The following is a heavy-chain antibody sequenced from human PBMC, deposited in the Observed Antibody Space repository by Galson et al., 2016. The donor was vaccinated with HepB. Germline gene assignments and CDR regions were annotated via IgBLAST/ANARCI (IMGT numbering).Heavy chain of an antibody. J-gene: IGHJ4*02. D-gene: IGHD6-13*01. Sequence: ETLSLTCSVPGGSIRSSRFYWGWIRQPPGKGLEWIGSISYSGSTYYNPSLESRVAISIDPSKNHFSLKLNSVTAADTAVYYCARHGRTAAVEYDYWGQGTLVTVSS. V-gene: IGHV4-39*01. CDR1: GGSIRSSRFY. CDR2: ISYSGST. CDR3: ARHGRTAAVEYDY.